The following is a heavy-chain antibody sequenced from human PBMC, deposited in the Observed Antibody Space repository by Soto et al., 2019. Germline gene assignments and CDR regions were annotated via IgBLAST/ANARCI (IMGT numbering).Heavy chain of an antibody. CDR2: IYYSGST. CDR1: GGSLCSYY. Sequence: PSETLSLTRTVSGGSLCSYYWSWVRQPPGKGREWIGYIYYSGSTNYNPSRKSRVTISVDTSKNQFSLKLSSVTAADTAVYCCARSDGRYWGQGTLVTVSS. J-gene: IGHJ4*02. V-gene: IGHV4-59*01. CDR3: ARSDGRY.